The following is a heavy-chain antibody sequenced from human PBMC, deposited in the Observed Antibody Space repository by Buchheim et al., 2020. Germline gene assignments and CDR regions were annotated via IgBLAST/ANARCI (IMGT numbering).Heavy chain of an antibody. V-gene: IGHV4-39*01. CDR3: ARHIGQQLDGLDY. CDR1: GGSISSSSYY. D-gene: IGHD6-13*01. Sequence: QLQLQESGPGLVKPSETLSLTCTASGGSISSSSYYWGWIRQPPGKGLEWIGSIYYSGSTYYNPSLKSRVTISVDTSKNQFSLKLSSVTAADTAVYYCARHIGQQLDGLDYWGQGTL. CDR2: IYYSGST. J-gene: IGHJ4*02.